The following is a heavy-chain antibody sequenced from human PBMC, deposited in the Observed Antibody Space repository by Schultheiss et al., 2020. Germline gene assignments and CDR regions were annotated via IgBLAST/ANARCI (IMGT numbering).Heavy chain of an antibody. D-gene: IGHD5-12*01. CDR3: ARRNSRLRFMDV. Sequence: SETLSLTCTVSGGSISSGGYYWSWMRQPPGKGLEWIGDMYYSGSTNYNPSLKSRVTISVDTSKNQFSLKLSSVTAEDTAVYYCARRNSRLRFMDVWGKGTTVTVSS. V-gene: IGHV4-61*08. CDR1: GGSISSGGYY. J-gene: IGHJ6*03. CDR2: MYYSGST.